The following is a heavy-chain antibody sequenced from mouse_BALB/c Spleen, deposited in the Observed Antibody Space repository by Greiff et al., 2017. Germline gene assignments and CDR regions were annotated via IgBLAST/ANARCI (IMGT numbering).Heavy chain of an antibody. Sequence: EVKLMESGPSLVKPSQTLSLTCSVTGDSITSGYWNWIRKFPGNKLEYMGYISYSGSTYYNPSLKSRISITRDTSKNQYYLQLNSVTTEDTATYYCARPWYYGSSYWYFDVWGAGTTVTVSS. V-gene: IGHV3-8*02. CDR2: ISYSGST. CDR1: GDSITSGY. J-gene: IGHJ1*01. D-gene: IGHD1-1*01. CDR3: ARPWYYGSSYWYFDV.